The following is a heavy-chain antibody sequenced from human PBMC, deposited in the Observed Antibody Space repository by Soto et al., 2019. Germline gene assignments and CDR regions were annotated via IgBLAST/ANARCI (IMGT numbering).Heavy chain of an antibody. Sequence: SETLSLTCTVSGGSISIGGYYWSWNRQHPGQGLEWIGYIYYSGSTYYNPSLKSRVTISVDTSKNQFSLKLSSVTAADTAVYECASGGYCSSTSCYCYYYYYMDMWGKGSAVTVSS. J-gene: IGHJ6*03. CDR2: IYYSGST. CDR1: GGSISIGGYY. CDR3: ASGGYCSSTSCYCYYYYYMDM. D-gene: IGHD2-2*01. V-gene: IGHV4-31*03.